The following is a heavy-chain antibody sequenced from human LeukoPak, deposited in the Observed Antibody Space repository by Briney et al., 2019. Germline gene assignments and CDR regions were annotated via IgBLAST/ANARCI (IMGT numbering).Heavy chain of an antibody. CDR1: GFTFSSYW. J-gene: IGHJ4*02. D-gene: IGHD1-26*01. V-gene: IGHV3-53*01. CDR3: ARKGPRYDY. Sequence: GGSLRLSCAASGFTFSSYWMHWVRQAPGKGLEWVSVIYSGGSTYYADSVKGRFTISRDNSKNTLYLQMNSLRAEDTAVYYCARKGPRYDYWGQGTLVTVSS. CDR2: IYSGGST.